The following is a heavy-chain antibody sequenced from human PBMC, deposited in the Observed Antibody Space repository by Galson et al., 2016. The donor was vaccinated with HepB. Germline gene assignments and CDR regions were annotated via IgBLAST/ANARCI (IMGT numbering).Heavy chain of an antibody. CDR1: LFFCSNAW. Sequence: ALLLSFFSSLFFCSNAWMSWVRQAPGKGLEWVGHIGTTSDGEITKYGAPVKGRFIMSRDDSKNTLYLQMNSLRIEDTALYYCTTRSGREGYWGQETLVAVSS. J-gene: IGHJ4*02. V-gene: IGHV3-15*04. CDR2: IGTTSDGEIT. D-gene: IGHD3-10*01. CDR3: TTRSGREGY.